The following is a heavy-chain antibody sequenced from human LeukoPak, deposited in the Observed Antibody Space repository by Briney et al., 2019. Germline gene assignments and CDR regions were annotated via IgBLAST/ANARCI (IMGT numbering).Heavy chain of an antibody. Sequence: SETLSLTCAVYGGSFSGYYWSWIRQPPGKGLEWIGEINHSGSTNYNPSLKSRVTISVDTSKNQFSLKLNSVTAADTAVYYCARGAPKEIQLWLRLRGVAFDNWGQGTMVTVSS. D-gene: IGHD5-18*01. CDR1: GGSFSGYY. CDR2: INHSGST. CDR3: ARGAPKEIQLWLRLRGVAFDN. J-gene: IGHJ3*02. V-gene: IGHV4-34*01.